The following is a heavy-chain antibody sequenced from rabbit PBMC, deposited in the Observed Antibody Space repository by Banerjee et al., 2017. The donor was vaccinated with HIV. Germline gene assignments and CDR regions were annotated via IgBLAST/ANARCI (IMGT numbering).Heavy chain of an antibody. Sequence: QQQLEESGGGLVQPGGSLTLSCKASGIDFSRYYYLCWVRQAPGKGLEWIASIYGGSSGSTWYASWVNGRFTISKTSSTTVTLQMTSLTAADTATYFCARDLAGVIGWNFNLWGQGTLVTVS. CDR2: IYGGSSGST. CDR3: ARDLAGVIGWNFNL. J-gene: IGHJ4*01. CDR1: GIDFSRYYY. V-gene: IGHV1S45*01. D-gene: IGHD4-1*01.